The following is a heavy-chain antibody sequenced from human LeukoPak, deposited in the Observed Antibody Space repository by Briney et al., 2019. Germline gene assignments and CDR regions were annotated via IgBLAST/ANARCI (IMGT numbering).Heavy chain of an antibody. Sequence: PGGSLRLSCTASGFTFSSNWMTWVRQAPGKGLEWVANINEDGGGRYYVDSVKGRFTISRDNARNSVHLEVSSLRAEDTAVYYCARETYYYDSSTYFRATDYWGQGTQVTVSS. CDR2: INEDGGGR. D-gene: IGHD3-22*01. V-gene: IGHV3-7*01. CDR1: GFTFSSNW. J-gene: IGHJ4*02. CDR3: ARETYYYDSSTYFRATDY.